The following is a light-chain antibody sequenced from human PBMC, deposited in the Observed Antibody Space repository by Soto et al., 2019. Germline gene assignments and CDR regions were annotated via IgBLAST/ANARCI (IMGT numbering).Light chain of an antibody. V-gene: IGLV2-14*01. CDR3: SSYASSSALV. CDR1: SGDVGGYTS. Sequence: QSALTQPASVSGSPGQSITISCTGTSGDVGGYTSVSWYQHHPGRAPKFIIYAVSNRPSGVSHRFSGSKSGNTASLTISELQAADEADYYGSSYASSSALVFGGGTKVTVL. CDR2: AVS. J-gene: IGLJ3*02.